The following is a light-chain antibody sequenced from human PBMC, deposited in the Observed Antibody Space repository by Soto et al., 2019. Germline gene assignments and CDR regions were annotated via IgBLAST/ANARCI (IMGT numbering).Light chain of an antibody. Sequence: QSALTQPASVSGSPGQSITISCTGTSSDVGGYNFVSWYQQHPGKAPKLMIYEVTNRPSGVSSRFSGSKSGNTASLIISGLQAEDEADYSCFSYRPSNPLVFGGGTKRTVL. CDR2: EVT. J-gene: IGLJ3*02. CDR1: SSDVGGYNF. CDR3: FSYRPSNPLV. V-gene: IGLV2-14*01.